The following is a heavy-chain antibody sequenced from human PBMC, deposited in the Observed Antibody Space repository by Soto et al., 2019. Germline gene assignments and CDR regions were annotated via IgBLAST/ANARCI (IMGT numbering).Heavy chain of an antibody. J-gene: IGHJ5*02. Sequence: SETLSLTCTVSGGSISSYYWSWIRQPPGKGLEWIGYIYYSGSTNYNPSLKSRVTISVDTSKNQFSLKLSSVTAADTAVYYCARDRVVRSIARNWFDPWGQGTLVTVLL. V-gene: IGHV4-59*01. CDR2: IYYSGST. CDR3: ARDRVVRSIARNWFDP. CDR1: GGSISSYY. D-gene: IGHD6-6*01.